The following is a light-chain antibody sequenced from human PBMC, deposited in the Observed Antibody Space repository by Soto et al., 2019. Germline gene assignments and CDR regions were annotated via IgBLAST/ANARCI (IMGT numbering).Light chain of an antibody. V-gene: IGLV2-14*01. CDR2: DVS. CDR1: GSDVGAYRY. CDR3: DSYTSSSSYA. Sequence: QSALTQPASVSGSPGQSITISCTGTGSDVGAYRYVSWYQQHPGQATKLIIYDVSNRPSGVSDRFSGSKSGNTASLTISGLQSEDEADYYCDSYTSSSSYAFGTGTKVTVL. J-gene: IGLJ1*01.